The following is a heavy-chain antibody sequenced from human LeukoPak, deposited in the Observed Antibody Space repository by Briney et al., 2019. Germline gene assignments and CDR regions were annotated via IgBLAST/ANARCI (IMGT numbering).Heavy chain of an antibody. J-gene: IGHJ4*02. CDR1: GFIFSNYW. D-gene: IGHD2-2*01. CDR2: IKQDGSEK. V-gene: IGHV3-7*01. CDR3: ARDPDIVVVPAAEFDY. Sequence: GGSLRLSCAGSGFIFSNYWMHWVRQAPGRGLEWVANIKQDGSEKYYVDSVKGRFTISRDNAKNSLYLQMNSLRAEDAAVYYCARDPDIVVVPAAEFDYWGQGTLVTVSS.